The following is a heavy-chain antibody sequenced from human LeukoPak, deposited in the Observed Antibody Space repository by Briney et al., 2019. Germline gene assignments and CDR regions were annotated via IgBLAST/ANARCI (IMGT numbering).Heavy chain of an antibody. CDR1: GGSISTYY. Sequence: SETLSLTCTVSGGSISTYYWSWIRQSPGKGLEWIGNINYSGSTNYNPSLKSRVTVSVDTSKNQFSLKLSSVTAADTAVYYCARDFYSSGWSHFDYWGQGTLVTVSS. J-gene: IGHJ4*02. CDR3: ARDFYSSGWSHFDY. V-gene: IGHV4-59*01. D-gene: IGHD6-19*01. CDR2: INYSGST.